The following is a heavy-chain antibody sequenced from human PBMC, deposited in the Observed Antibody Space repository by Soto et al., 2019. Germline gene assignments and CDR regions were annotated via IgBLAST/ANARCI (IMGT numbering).Heavy chain of an antibody. Sequence: QITLKESGPTLVKPTQTLTLTCTFSGFSLSTSGVGVGWIRQPPGKALEWLALIYWDDDKRYSPSLKSRLTITKDTSNIQVFLTMNNMDPVHTAKYYCAHSSEDPTYYSGMEVWSKGTTVTISS. V-gene: IGHV2-5*02. CDR3: AHSSEDPTYYSGMEV. CDR1: GFSLSTSGVG. CDR2: IYWDDDK. D-gene: IGHD6-19*01. J-gene: IGHJ6*04.